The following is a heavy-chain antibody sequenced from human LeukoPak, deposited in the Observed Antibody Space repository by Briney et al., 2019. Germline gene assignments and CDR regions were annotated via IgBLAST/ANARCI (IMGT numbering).Heavy chain of an antibody. V-gene: IGHV1-2*06. J-gene: IGHJ4*02. D-gene: IGHD3-16*01. CDR2: INPNSGGT. CDR1: GYTFTGYY. CDR3: ARDVGRFGY. Sequence: ASVRVSCKASGYTFTGYYMHWVRQAPGQGLEWMGRINPNSGGTNYAQKFQGRVTMTRHTSIRTAYMELSSLRSDDTAVYYCARDVGRFGYWGQGTLVTVSS.